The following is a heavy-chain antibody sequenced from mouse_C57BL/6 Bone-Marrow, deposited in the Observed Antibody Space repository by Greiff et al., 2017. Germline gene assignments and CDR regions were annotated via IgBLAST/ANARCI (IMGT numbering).Heavy chain of an antibody. CDR1: GYTFTDYE. CDR2: IDPETGGT. V-gene: IGHV1-15*01. D-gene: IGHD1-1*01. J-gene: IGHJ1*03. CDR3: TSYTTVVARGYFDV. Sequence: VQLQQSGAELVRPGASVTLSCKASGYTFTDYEMHWVKQTPVHGLEWIGAIDPETGGTAYNQKFKGKAILTADKSSSTAYMELRSLTSEDSAVYYCTSYTTVVARGYFDVWGTGTTVTVSS.